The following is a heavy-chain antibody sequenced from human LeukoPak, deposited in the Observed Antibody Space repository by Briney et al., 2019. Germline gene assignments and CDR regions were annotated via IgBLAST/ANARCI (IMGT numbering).Heavy chain of an antibody. J-gene: IGHJ3*02. CDR3: AKGSSGTYSAAFDI. CDR1: GFTFSNYW. D-gene: IGHD1-26*01. CDR2: IKQDGSEK. V-gene: IGHV3-7*03. Sequence: PGGSLRLSCAASGFTFSNYWMSWVRQAPGKGLEWVANIKQDGSEKYYVDSVKGRFTISRDNAKNSLYLEMNSLRLEDMATYFCAKGSSGTYSAAFDIWGQGTVVSVSS.